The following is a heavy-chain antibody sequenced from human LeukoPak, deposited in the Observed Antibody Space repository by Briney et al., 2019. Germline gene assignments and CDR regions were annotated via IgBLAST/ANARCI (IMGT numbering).Heavy chain of an antibody. CDR2: IIPIFGTA. J-gene: IGHJ5*02. CDR1: GGTFSSYA. Sequence: GASVTVSCKASGGTFSSYAISWVRQAPGQGLEWMGGIIPIFGTANYAQKFQGRVTITADESTSTAHMELSSLRSEDTAVYYCARARDSRLDPWGQGTLVTVSS. V-gene: IGHV1-69*13. D-gene: IGHD3-22*01. CDR3: ARARDSRLDP.